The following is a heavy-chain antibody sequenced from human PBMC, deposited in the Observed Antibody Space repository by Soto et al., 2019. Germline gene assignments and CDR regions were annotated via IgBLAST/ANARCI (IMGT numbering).Heavy chain of an antibody. CDR2: MNPNSGNT. Sequence: ASVKVSCQASRYTFTCYGINWVRQATGQGLEWMGWMNPNSGNTGYAQKFQGRVTITADKSTSTAYMELSSLRSEDTAVYYWGRVGNYYDRRGYYYWGEGTLVTVSS. CDR3: GRVGNYYDRRGYYY. V-gene: IGHV1-8*03. J-gene: IGHJ4*02. D-gene: IGHD3-22*01. CDR1: RYTFTCYG.